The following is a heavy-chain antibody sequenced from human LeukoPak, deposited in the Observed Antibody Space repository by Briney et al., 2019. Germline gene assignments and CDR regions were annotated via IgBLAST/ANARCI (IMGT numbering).Heavy chain of an antibody. D-gene: IGHD6-19*01. CDR3: ATENIAVAGNDYYYYMDV. J-gene: IGHJ6*03. Sequence: GASVKVSCKASGYTFTGYYMHWVRQAPGKGLEWMGGFDPEDGETIYAQKFQGRVTMTEDTSTDTAYMELSSLRSEDTAVYYCATENIAVAGNDYYYYMDVWGKGTTVTVSS. CDR1: GYTFTGYY. CDR2: FDPEDGET. V-gene: IGHV1-24*01.